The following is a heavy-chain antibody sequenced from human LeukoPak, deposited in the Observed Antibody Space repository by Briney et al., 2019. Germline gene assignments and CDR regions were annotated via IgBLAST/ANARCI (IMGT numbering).Heavy chain of an antibody. Sequence: GGSLRLSCAASGFTFSIYSMNWVRRAPGKGLEWVSSISSSSSYIYYADSVKGRFTISRDNAKNSLYLQMNSLRAEDTAVYYCARIRVDAFDIWGQGTMVTVSS. CDR3: ARIRVDAFDI. CDR1: GFTFSIYS. D-gene: IGHD6-13*01. J-gene: IGHJ3*02. V-gene: IGHV3-21*01. CDR2: ISSSSSYI.